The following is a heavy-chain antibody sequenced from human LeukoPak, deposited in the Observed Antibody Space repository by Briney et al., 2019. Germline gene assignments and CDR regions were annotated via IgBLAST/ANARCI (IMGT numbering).Heavy chain of an antibody. Sequence: GGSLRLSCAASGFTFDDYAMHWVRQVPGKGLEWVSLVSWDGGSTYYGDSVKGRFTISRDNTKDSLYLQMNSLRVEDTALYYCAKTTTGYSSGRFPGWPVDYWGQGTLVTVSS. J-gene: IGHJ4*02. D-gene: IGHD6-19*01. CDR1: GFTFDDYA. CDR2: VSWDGGST. CDR3: AKTTTGYSSGRFPGWPVDY. V-gene: IGHV3-43D*03.